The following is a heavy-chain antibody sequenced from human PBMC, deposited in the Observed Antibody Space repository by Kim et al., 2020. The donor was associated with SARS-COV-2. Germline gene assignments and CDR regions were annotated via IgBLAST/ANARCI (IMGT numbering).Heavy chain of an antibody. CDR2: ISYSGGT. CDR3: ARLAAGSTHWFDP. J-gene: IGHJ5*02. V-gene: IGHV4-39*07. Sequence: SETLSLTCSVFGGSIINSYYYWGWVRQPPGKGLEWIGHISYSGGTYSNPSLKSRVTISVDTSKSQFSLHLTSVTAADTAVYYCARLAAGSTHWFDPWG. CDR1: GGSIINSYYY.